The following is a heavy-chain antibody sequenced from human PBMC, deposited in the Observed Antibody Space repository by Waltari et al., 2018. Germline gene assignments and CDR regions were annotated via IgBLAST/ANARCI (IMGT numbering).Heavy chain of an antibody. CDR2: SNSDGSST. CDR1: GFTYSMYW. V-gene: IGHV3-74*01. D-gene: IGHD4-17*01. CDR3: ARGARRTTVTTGWWYFDL. Sequence: EVQLVESGGGLVQPGGSLRLSCAASGFTYSMYWMQWVRQAPGKGLVWVSGSNSDGSSTSYADSVKGRFTISKDNAKNTVYLQMNSLRAEDTAIYYCARGARRTTVTTGWWYFDLWGRGTLVTVSS. J-gene: IGHJ2*01.